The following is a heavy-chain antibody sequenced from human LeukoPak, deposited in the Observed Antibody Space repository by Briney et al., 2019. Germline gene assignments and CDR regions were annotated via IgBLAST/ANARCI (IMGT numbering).Heavy chain of an antibody. CDR2: IYSSGIT. CDR3: ARRIASAYALDS. J-gene: IGHJ4*02. CDR1: GFTFSTSG. V-gene: IGHV4-4*09. D-gene: IGHD3-16*01. Sequence: GSLRLSCAASGFTFSTSGLGWVRQAPGKGLEWIGYIYSSGITNYNPSLKSRVTMSVDTSKNQFSLNLSSVTAADTAVYYCARRIASAYALDSWGQGTLVTVSS.